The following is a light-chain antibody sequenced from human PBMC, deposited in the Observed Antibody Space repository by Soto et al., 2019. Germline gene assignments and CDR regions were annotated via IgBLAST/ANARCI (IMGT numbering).Light chain of an antibody. J-gene: IGKJ1*01. CDR1: QRISSW. V-gene: IGKV1-5*01. CDR2: DAS. CDR3: QQWGA. Sequence: DIQMTQSTSTLSASVGDRVTITCRASQRISSWLAWYQQKPGKAPKLLIYDASSLESGVPSRFSGSGSGTEFTLTISSLQPDDFATYYCQQWGAFGQGTKVDIK.